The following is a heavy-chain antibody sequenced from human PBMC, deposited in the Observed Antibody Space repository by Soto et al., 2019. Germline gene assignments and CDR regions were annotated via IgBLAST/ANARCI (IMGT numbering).Heavy chain of an antibody. Sequence: SETLSLTCSVWGGSVTSGGYHWNWIRQSPGKGLEWIGYMYYTGTTNYNPSLRSRVSISIDTSKNQFSLKLTSVTAADTAIYYCVRDVLGSWGQGTQVTVSS. V-gene: IGHV4-61*08. CDR1: GGSVTSGGYH. J-gene: IGHJ4*02. CDR2: MYYTGTT. CDR3: VRDVLGS. D-gene: IGHD7-27*01.